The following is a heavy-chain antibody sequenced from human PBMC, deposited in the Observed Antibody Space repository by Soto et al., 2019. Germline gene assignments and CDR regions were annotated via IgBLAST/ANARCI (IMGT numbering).Heavy chain of an antibody. V-gene: IGHV4-4*02. J-gene: IGHJ4*02. Sequence: SETLSLTCAVSGGSISSSVWWSWVRQPPGKGLEWIGEVFHSGGTNYNPSLKSRVTMSVDTSRSQFSLELHSVTAADTAVYYCARKTWVRFDFWGQGTLVTVSS. CDR1: GGSISSSVW. CDR2: VFHSGGT. CDR3: ARKTWVRFDF. D-gene: IGHD3-16*01.